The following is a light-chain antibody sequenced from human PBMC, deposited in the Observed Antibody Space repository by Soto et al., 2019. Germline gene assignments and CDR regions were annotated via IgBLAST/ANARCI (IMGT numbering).Light chain of an antibody. CDR3: SSYTAGGTI. Sequence: QSALTQPPSASGSPGQSVTISCTGTSSDVGAYDYVSWYQQHPGKAPKLMISEVSNRPSGVSNRFSGSKSGNTASLTISGLQAEDEADYYCSSYTAGGTIFGTGTKVT. V-gene: IGLV2-14*01. CDR2: EVS. J-gene: IGLJ1*01. CDR1: SSDVGAYDY.